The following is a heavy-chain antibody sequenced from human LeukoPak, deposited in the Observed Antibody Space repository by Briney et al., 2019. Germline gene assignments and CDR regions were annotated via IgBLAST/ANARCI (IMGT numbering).Heavy chain of an antibody. CDR2: INAGNGNT. Sequence: ASVKVSCKASGYTFTSYAMHWVRQAPGQRLEWMGWINAGNGNTKYSQKFQGRVTITRDTSASTAYMELSSLRSEDTAVYYCAAKMVRGVINYYGMDVWGKGTTVTVSS. D-gene: IGHD3-10*01. V-gene: IGHV1-3*01. CDR1: GYTFTSYA. CDR3: AAKMVRGVINYYGMDV. J-gene: IGHJ6*04.